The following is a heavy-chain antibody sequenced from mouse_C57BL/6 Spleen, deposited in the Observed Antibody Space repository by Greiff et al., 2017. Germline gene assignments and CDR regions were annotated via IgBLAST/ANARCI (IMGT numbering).Heavy chain of an antibody. CDR2: IDPSDSET. Sequence: VPLQQPGAELVRPGSSVKLSCKASGYTFTSYWLHWVKQRPIQGLEWIGNIDPSDSETHYNQKFKDKATLTVDKSSSTAYMQLSSLTSEDSAVYYCAREGDGSAWFAYWGQGTLVTVSA. D-gene: IGHD2-3*01. J-gene: IGHJ3*01. CDR1: GYTFTSYW. CDR3: AREGDGSAWFAY. V-gene: IGHV1-52*01.